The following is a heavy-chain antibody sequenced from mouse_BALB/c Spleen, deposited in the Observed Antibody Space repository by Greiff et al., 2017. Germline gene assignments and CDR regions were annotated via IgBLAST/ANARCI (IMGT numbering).Heavy chain of an antibody. V-gene: IGHV5-17*02. CDR3: ARTLLYYGSSYWYFDV. Sequence: EVKLVESGGGLVQPGGSRKLSCAASGFTFSSFGMHWVRQAPEKGLEWVAYISSGSSTIYYADTVKGRFTISRDNPKNTLFLQMTSLRSEDTAMYYCARTLLYYGSSYWYFDVWGAGTTVTVSS. CDR1: GFTFSSFG. CDR2: ISSGSSTI. D-gene: IGHD1-1*01. J-gene: IGHJ1*01.